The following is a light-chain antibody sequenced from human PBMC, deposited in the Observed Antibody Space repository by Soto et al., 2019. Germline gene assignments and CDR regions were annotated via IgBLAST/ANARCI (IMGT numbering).Light chain of an antibody. CDR1: QSISSW. CDR3: QQYTRLS. Sequence: TEADARIAASVGDRVTIICRACQSISSWLAWYQQKPGKAPKLLIYDASSLESGVPSRFSGSGSGTEFTLTTFRLKPDAFATYYCQQYTRLSFGHGTKVDIK. CDR2: DAS. J-gene: IGKJ1*01. V-gene: IGKV1-5*02.